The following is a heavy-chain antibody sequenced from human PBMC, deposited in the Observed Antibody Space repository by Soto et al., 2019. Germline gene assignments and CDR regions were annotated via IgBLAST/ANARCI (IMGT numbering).Heavy chain of an antibody. CDR3: ARGRSSSSWETNYGLDV. V-gene: IGHV1-2*02. J-gene: IGHJ6*02. Sequence: QVQLVQSGAEVKKPGASVKVSCKASGYTFSDFYMHWVRQTPGQGLEWMGWINPNSGGTHYAQKFQGRVTMTRDTSISTAYMELNRLRSDDTAVYYCARGRSSSSWETNYGLDVWGQGTTVTVSS. CDR2: INPNSGGT. CDR1: GYTFSDFY. D-gene: IGHD6-6*01.